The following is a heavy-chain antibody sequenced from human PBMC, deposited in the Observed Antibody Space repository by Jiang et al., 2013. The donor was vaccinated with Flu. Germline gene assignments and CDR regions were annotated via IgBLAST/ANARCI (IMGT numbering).Heavy chain of an antibody. CDR2: IIPIFGTA. CDR3: ARDRTDCSGGSCYGDAFDI. CDR1: GGTFSSYA. D-gene: IGHD2-15*01. V-gene: IGHV1-69*01. Sequence: KKPGSSVKVSCKASGGTFSSYAISWVRQAPGQGLEWMGGIIPIFGTANYAQKFQGRVTITADESTSTAYMELSSLRSEDTAVYYCARDRTDCSGGSCYGDAFDIWGQGTMVTISS. J-gene: IGHJ3*02.